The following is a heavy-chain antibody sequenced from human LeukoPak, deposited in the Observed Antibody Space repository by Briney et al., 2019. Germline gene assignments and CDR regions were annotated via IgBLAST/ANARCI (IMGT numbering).Heavy chain of an antibody. CDR1: GGSISSYY. CDR3: AVGGYYDFWSGYYLFDY. Sequence: PSETLSLTCTVSGGSISSYYWSWIRQPAGKGLEWIGRIYTSGSTNYNPSLKSRVTMSVDTSKNQFSLKLSSVTAADTAVYYCAVGGYYDFWSGYYLFDYWGQGTLVTVSS. CDR2: IYTSGST. D-gene: IGHD3-3*01. V-gene: IGHV4-4*07. J-gene: IGHJ4*02.